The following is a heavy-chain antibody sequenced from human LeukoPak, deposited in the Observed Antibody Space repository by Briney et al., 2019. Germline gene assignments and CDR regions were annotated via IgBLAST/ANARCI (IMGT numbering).Heavy chain of an antibody. V-gene: IGHV3-21*01. CDR3: ARSRRLASPVTFYYGMDV. CDR2: MCPTGEFI. D-gene: IGHD5-18*01. J-gene: IGHJ6*02. CDR1: GFTFSRYS. Sequence: PGGSLRLSCAASGFTFSRYSFNWVRQAPGKGLEWVSSMCPTGEFIYYMDSVRGRFTISRDNDKTSVYLQMNSLRAEDTAVYYCARSRRLASPVTFYYGMDVWGQGTTVTVAS.